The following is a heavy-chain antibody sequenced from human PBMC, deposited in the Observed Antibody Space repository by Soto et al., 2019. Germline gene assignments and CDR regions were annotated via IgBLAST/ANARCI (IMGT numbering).Heavy chain of an antibody. D-gene: IGHD5-18*01. V-gene: IGHV2-5*02. CDR3: AHSSYTWIQQTVFDY. CDR1: GFSLRTRGAG. J-gene: IGHJ4*02. CDR2: IYWDDDK. Sequence: QITLKESGPTLVKPTQTLTLTCAFSGFSLRTRGAGVGWIRQSPGKALEWLALIYWDDDKRYSPSLKSRLTITKDTSKNQVVLTMTNMDPVDTATYYCAHSSYTWIQQTVFDYWGQGTLVTVSS.